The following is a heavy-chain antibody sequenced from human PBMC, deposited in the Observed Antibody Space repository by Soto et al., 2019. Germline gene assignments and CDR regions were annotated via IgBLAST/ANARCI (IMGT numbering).Heavy chain of an antibody. J-gene: IGHJ3*02. V-gene: IGHV3-21*01. CDR1: GFTLSRHT. D-gene: IGHD3-22*01. Sequence: SCAASGFTLSRHTMNCVRQAPGKGLEWVSFIGSRTSDIYYADSVKGRFTISRDNAKNSLYLDLTRLRAEDTAVYFCVRDYYDTSGYPNTFDMWGQGTMVTVS. CDR3: VRDYYDTSGYPNTFDM. CDR2: IGSRTSDI.